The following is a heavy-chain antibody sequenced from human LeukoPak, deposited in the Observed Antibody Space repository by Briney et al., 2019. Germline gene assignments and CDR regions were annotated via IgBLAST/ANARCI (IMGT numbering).Heavy chain of an antibody. CDR2: ISYHGSDQ. Sequence: HPGGSLRLSCAASGFIFGSYAMHWVRQAPGKGLDWVAVISYHGSDQFYADSVKGRFTISRDSSKNTLHLQMNSLRTEDTAVYYCVRQDCSGGACYLDFWGQGTPVTVSS. D-gene: IGHD2-15*01. CDR3: VRQDCSGGACYLDF. V-gene: IGHV3-30*04. J-gene: IGHJ4*02. CDR1: GFIFGSYA.